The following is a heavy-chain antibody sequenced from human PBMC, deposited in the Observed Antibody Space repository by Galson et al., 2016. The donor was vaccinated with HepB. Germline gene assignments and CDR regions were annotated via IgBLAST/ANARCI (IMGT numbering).Heavy chain of an antibody. Sequence: SVKVSCKASGYTFTNYYIHWVRQAPGQGLECMGIVDPSGDRTTYALQFQGRVTMTSDTSTSTVYMDLSSLRSDDTAVYYCARGGCRGSSCYYDYWGQGALVTVSS. J-gene: IGHJ4*02. D-gene: IGHD2-2*01. V-gene: IGHV1-46*01. CDR1: GYTFTNYY. CDR2: VDPSGDRT. CDR3: ARGGCRGSSCYYDY.